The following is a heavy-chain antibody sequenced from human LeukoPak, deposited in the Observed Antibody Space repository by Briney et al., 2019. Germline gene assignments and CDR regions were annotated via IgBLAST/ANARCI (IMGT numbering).Heavy chain of an antibody. CDR3: ARGGPYNYDSSGYY. CDR2: IYYSGST. J-gene: IGHJ4*02. Sequence: SETLSLTCTVSGGSISSYYWSWIRQPPGKGLEWIGYIYYSGSTNYNPSLKSRVTISLDTSQNQFSLKLSSVTAADTAVYYCARGGPYNYDSSGYYWGQGTLVTVSS. D-gene: IGHD3-22*01. V-gene: IGHV4-59*01. CDR1: GGSISSYY.